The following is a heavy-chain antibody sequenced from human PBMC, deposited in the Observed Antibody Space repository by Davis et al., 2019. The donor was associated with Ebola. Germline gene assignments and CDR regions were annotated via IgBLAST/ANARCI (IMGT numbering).Heavy chain of an antibody. D-gene: IGHD1-26*01. V-gene: IGHV3-30*18. CDR2: ISYDGSNK. CDR1: GFTFSSYG. Sequence: GESLKISCAASGFTFSSYGMHWVRQAPGKGLEWVAVISYDGSNKYYADSVKGRFTISRDNSKNTLYLQMNSLRAEDTAVYYCAKAPRWAEGPFDPWGQGTLVTVSS. J-gene: IGHJ5*02. CDR3: AKAPRWAEGPFDP.